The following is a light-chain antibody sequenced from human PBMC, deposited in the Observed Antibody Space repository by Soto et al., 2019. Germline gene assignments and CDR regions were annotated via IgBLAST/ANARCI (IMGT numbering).Light chain of an antibody. CDR2: AAS. J-gene: IGKJ5*01. CDR3: QQSYSSPIT. Sequence: DIQMTQSPSSLSASVGDRVTITCRASQSISSYLNWYQQKPGKAPKLLIYAASSLQSGVPSRFSGSGSGTEFTLTISSLQPVDFATYYCQQSYSSPITFGQGTRLEIK. CDR1: QSISSY. V-gene: IGKV1-39*01.